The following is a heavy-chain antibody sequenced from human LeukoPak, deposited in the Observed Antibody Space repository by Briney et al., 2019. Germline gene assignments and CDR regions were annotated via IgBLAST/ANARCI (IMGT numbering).Heavy chain of an antibody. J-gene: IGHJ4*02. V-gene: IGHV2-70*17. CDR3: ARMGCGTSNGEDS. D-gene: IGHD2-2*01. CDR2: LDWDDDK. CDR1: GFSLSTSGVC. Sequence: ESGPTLVNPTQTLILTCTFSGFSLSTSGVCVSWIRQPPGKALEWLARLDWDDDKFYSTSLKTRLTISKDTFKKQVVLAMTNMDPVDTATYYCARMGCGTSNGEDSWGQGILVTVSS.